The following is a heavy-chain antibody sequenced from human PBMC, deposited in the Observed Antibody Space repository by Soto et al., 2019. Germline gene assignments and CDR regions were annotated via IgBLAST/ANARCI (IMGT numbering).Heavy chain of an antibody. V-gene: IGHV4-34*01. CDR3: ARGSQRGLQSRAEYFQH. CDR1: GGSFSGYY. CDR2: INHSGST. J-gene: IGHJ1*01. Sequence: QVQLQQWGAGLLKPSETLSLTCAVYGGSFSGYYWSWIRQPPGKGLEGIGEINHSGSTNYNPSLKRRVTISVVTSKPQCTPKLSSVTAADTAVYYWARGSQRGLQSRAEYFQHWGQGTLVTVSS. D-gene: IGHD5-12*01.